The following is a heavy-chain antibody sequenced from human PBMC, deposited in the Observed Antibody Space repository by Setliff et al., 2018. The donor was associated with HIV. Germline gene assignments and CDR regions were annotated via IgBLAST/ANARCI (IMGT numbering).Heavy chain of an antibody. CDR2: IYSSGGT. J-gene: IGHJ6*03. V-gene: IGHV4-4*09. CDR3: AVYDRRGYYYGSGSCYMDV. Sequence: SETLSLTCSVSGGSISGYYWTWIRQPPGKGLEWIGYIYSSGGTNYNPSLKSRVTISVDTSKNQFSLKLSSVTAADTAVYYCAVYDRRGYYYGSGSCYMDVWGTGTTVTVSS. D-gene: IGHD3-10*01. CDR1: GGSISGYY.